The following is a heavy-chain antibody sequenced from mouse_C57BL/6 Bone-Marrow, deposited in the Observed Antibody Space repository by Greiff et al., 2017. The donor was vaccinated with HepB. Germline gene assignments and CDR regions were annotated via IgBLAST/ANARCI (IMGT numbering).Heavy chain of an antibody. D-gene: IGHD2-4*01. CDR3: ARIYYDYGGAWFAY. Sequence: QVQLQQPGAELVKPGASVKMSCKASGYTFTSYWITWVKQRPGQGLEWIGDIYPGSGSTNYNEKFKSKATLTVDTSSSTAYMQLSSLTSEDSAVYYCARIYYDYGGAWFAYWGQGTLVTVSA. CDR1: GYTFTSYW. V-gene: IGHV1-55*01. J-gene: IGHJ3*01. CDR2: IYPGSGST.